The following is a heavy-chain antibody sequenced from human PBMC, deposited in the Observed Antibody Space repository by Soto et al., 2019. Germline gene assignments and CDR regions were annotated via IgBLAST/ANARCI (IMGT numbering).Heavy chain of an antibody. D-gene: IGHD6-6*01. CDR3: AREEYCRSSGGYYYYGMEG. CDR1: GYSFTSYW. V-gene: IGHV5-51*01. J-gene: IGHJ6*02. Sequence: GDPLKISRKGSGYSFTSYWIGWARQMPGKGLEWMGNIYPGPPDTRYSPSCQGQVTISADRSISTAYLQWSSLKASDTAMYYCAREEYCRSSGGYYYYGMEGGGQGTTVTVSS. CDR2: IYPGPPDT.